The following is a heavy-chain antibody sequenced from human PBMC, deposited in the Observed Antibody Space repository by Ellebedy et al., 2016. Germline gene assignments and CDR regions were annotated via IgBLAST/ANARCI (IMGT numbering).Heavy chain of an antibody. Sequence: GGSLRLSCEVSGLTISYSWMAWVRQAPGKGLEWVANINQDGREKYYVDSVKGRFAISRDNAKNSLYLQMDSLRDEDTAVYYCTRDENWGQGTQVTVSS. CDR2: INQDGREK. CDR1: GLTISYSW. J-gene: IGHJ1*01. V-gene: IGHV3-7*01. CDR3: TRDEN.